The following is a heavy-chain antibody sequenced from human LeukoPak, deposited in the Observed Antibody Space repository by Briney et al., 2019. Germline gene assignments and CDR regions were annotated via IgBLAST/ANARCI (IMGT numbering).Heavy chain of an antibody. CDR1: GFTFSNYD. J-gene: IGHJ4*02. D-gene: IGHD3-10*01. V-gene: IGHV3-13*01. CDR3: ARVGEGSSFDY. Sequence: GGSLRLSCAASGFTFSNYDMHWVRQATGKGLEWVSAIGTAGDTYYPGSVKGRFTISRENAKNSLYLQMNSLRAGDTAVYYCARVGEGSSFDYWGQGTLVTVSS. CDR2: IGTAGDT.